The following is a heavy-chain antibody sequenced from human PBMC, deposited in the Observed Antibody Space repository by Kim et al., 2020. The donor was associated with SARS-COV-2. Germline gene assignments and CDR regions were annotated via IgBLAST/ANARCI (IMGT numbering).Heavy chain of an antibody. CDR2: IIPIFGTA. V-gene: IGHV1-69*13. J-gene: IGHJ6*02. Sequence: SVKVSCKASGGTFSSYAISWVRQAPGQGLEWMGGIIPIFGTANYAQKFQGRVTITADESTSTAYMELSSLRSEDTAVYYCAREGWGDYYYYYGMDVWGQGTTVTVSS. CDR1: GGTFSSYA. D-gene: IGHD3-16*01. CDR3: AREGWGDYYYYYGMDV.